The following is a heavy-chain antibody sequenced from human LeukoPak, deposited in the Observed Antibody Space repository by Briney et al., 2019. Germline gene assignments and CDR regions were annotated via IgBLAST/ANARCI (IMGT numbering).Heavy chain of an antibody. Sequence: SETLSLTCAVYGGSFSGYYWSWIRQPPGKGLEWIGEINHSGSTNYNPSLKSRVTISVDTSKNQFSLKLSFVTAADTAVYYCASYEGWYPQFDYWGQGTLVTVSS. J-gene: IGHJ4*02. CDR3: ASYEGWYPQFDY. CDR2: INHSGST. CDR1: GGSFSGYY. D-gene: IGHD6-19*01. V-gene: IGHV4-34*01.